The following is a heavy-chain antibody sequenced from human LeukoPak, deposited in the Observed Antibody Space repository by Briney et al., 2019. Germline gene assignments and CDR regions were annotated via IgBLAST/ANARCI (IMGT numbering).Heavy chain of an antibody. J-gene: IGHJ5*02. D-gene: IGHD3-10*01. Sequence: ASVKVSCKASGYTFTSYGISWVRQAPGQGLEWMGWISAYNGNTNYAQKFQGRVTITADESTSTAYMELSSLRSEDTAVYYCARGSRVYYQLFDPWGQGTLVTVSS. CDR1: GYTFTSYG. CDR2: ISAYNGNT. CDR3: ARGSRVYYQLFDP. V-gene: IGHV1-18*01.